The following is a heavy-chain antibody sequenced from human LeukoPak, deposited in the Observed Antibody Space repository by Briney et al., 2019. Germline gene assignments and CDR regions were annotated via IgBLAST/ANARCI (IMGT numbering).Heavy chain of an antibody. CDR3: ARASGITGTTRDFDY. Sequence: SVKVSCKASGGTFSSYAISWVRQAPGQGLEWMGRIIPIFGTANYAQKFQGRVTITTDESTRKAYMELSSLRSEDTAVYYCARASGITGTTRDFDYWGQGTLVTVSS. J-gene: IGHJ4*02. CDR2: IIPIFGTA. D-gene: IGHD1-20*01. CDR1: GGTFSSYA. V-gene: IGHV1-69*05.